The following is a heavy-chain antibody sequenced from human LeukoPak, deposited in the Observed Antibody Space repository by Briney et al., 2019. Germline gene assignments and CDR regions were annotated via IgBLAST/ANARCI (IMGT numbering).Heavy chain of an antibody. V-gene: IGHV3-30*18. CDR2: ISYDGSNK. CDR3: AKDRYGDYSFEY. D-gene: IGHD4-17*01. Sequence: TGRSLRLSCAASGFTFSSYGVHWVRQDPGKGLEWVAVISYDGSNKYYADSVKGRFTISRDNSKNTLYLQMNSLRAEDTALYYCAKDRYGDYSFEYWGQGTLVTVSS. J-gene: IGHJ4*02. CDR1: GFTFSSYG.